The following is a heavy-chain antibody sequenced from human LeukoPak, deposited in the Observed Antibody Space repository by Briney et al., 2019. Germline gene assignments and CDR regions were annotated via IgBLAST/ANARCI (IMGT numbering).Heavy chain of an antibody. V-gene: IGHV3-7*01. J-gene: IGHJ5*02. CDR3: ASGFCGGTCLTNWFDP. CDR2: IKQDISEK. Sequence: GGSLRLSCVASGFTFSKTWMNWVRQVPGKGPEWVAIIKQDISEKYYADSVKGRFTISRDNAKNSVYLQMNSLRAEDTAVYYCASGFCGGTCLTNWFDPWGQGTLVTVSS. D-gene: IGHD2-15*01. CDR1: GFTFSKTW.